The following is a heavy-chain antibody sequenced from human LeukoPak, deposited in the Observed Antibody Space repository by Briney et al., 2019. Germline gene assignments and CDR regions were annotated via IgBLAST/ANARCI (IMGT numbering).Heavy chain of an antibody. CDR3: ATALDLWFGELFYMDV. CDR1: GGTFSSYA. Sequence: SVKVSCKASGGTFSSYAISWVRQAPGQGLEWMGRIIPIFGTANYAQKFQGRVTITTDESTSTAYMELSSLRSEDTAVCYCATALDLWFGELFYMDVWGKGTTVTVSS. D-gene: IGHD3-10*01. J-gene: IGHJ6*03. CDR2: IIPIFGTA. V-gene: IGHV1-69*05.